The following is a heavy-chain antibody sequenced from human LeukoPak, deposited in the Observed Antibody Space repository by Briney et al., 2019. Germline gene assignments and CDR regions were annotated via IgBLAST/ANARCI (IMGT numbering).Heavy chain of an antibody. Sequence: GGSLRLSCAASGFTFSSYSMNWVRQAPGKGLEWVSYISSSSSTIYYADSVKGRFTISRDNAKNSLYLQMNSLRAEDTAVYYCARDERLGYDFVYYYYYMDVWGKGTTVTVSS. V-gene: IGHV3-48*01. CDR1: GFTFSSYS. CDR3: ARDERLGYDFVYYYYYMDV. D-gene: IGHD5-12*01. CDR2: ISSSSSTI. J-gene: IGHJ6*03.